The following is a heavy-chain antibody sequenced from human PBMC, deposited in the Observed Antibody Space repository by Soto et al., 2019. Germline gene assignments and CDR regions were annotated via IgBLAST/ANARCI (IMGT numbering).Heavy chain of an antibody. D-gene: IGHD1-1*01. CDR2: FFYGGRT. Sequence: QVQLQQSGPGLLNPSETLSLTCTVSGGSISSPSYNWGWVRQPPGKGPEWIGSFFYGGRTHYSPSVEGRLSISVDTARSQVSLILTSVTAADTAVYYCATVASTHFDSWGQGALVVVSS. CDR3: ATVASTHFDS. V-gene: IGHV4-39*01. J-gene: IGHJ4*02. CDR1: GGSISSPSYN.